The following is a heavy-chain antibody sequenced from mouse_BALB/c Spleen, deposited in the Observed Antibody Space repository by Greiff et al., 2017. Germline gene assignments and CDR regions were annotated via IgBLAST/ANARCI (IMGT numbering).Heavy chain of an antibody. D-gene: IGHD2-3*01. Sequence: EVKLVESGGGLVKPGGSLKLSCAASGFTFSSYTMSWVRQTPEKRLEWVATISSGGSYTYYPDSVKGRFTISRDNAKNTLYLQMSSLKSEDTAMYYCTKIYDGYQAFAYWGQGTLVTVSA. J-gene: IGHJ3*01. V-gene: IGHV5-6-4*01. CDR3: TKIYDGYQAFAY. CDR1: GFTFSSYT. CDR2: ISSGGSYT.